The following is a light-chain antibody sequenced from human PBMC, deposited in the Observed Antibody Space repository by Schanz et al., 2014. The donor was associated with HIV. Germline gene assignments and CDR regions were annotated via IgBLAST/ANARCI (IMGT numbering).Light chain of an antibody. V-gene: IGLV2-14*03. J-gene: IGLJ3*02. Sequence: QSALTQPASVSGSPGQSISISCTGTSSDLGRLNCVSWYQQHPGKAPKLIISDFANRPSGVSNRFSGSKSGNTASLTISGLQAEDEADYYCGSYTSSSTWVFGGGTKLTVL. CDR1: SSDLGRLNC. CDR2: DFA. CDR3: GSYTSSSTWV.